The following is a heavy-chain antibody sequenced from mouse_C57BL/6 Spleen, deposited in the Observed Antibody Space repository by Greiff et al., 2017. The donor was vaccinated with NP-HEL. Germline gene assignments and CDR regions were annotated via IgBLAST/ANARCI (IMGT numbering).Heavy chain of an antibody. CDR3: ARSTYYGYDGFAY. CDR2: IYPGDGDT. V-gene: IGHV1-82*01. J-gene: IGHJ3*01. Sequence: QVQLQQSGPELVKPGSSVKISCKASGYAFSSSWMNWVKQRPGKGLEWIGRIYPGDGDTNYNGKFKGKATLTADKSSSTAYMQLSSLTSEDSAVYFGARSTYYGYDGFAYWGQGTLVTVSA. CDR1: GYAFSSSW. D-gene: IGHD2-2*01.